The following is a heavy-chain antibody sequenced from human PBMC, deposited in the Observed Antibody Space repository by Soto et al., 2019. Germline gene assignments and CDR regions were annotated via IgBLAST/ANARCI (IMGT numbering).Heavy chain of an antibody. D-gene: IGHD3-10*01. Sequence: QVQLVQSGTEVKKPGSSVKVSCEASGYTFTTHYMHWVRQAPGQGLEWMGIINPSGGRTTYALKFQGRVTLTSETSTNTIYMELTSLRSEDTAVYYCARAGENYGSGTFSPPLRYYFNSWGQGTLVNVSS. CDR3: ARAGENYGSGTFSPPLRYYFNS. J-gene: IGHJ4*02. V-gene: IGHV1-46*01. CDR1: GYTFTTHY. CDR2: INPSGGRT.